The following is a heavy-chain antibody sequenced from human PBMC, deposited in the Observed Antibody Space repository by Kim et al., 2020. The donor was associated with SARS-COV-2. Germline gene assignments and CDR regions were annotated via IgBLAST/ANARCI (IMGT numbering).Heavy chain of an antibody. D-gene: IGHD6-13*01. CDR1: GFTFSSYS. V-gene: IGHV3-48*02. Sequence: GGSLRLSCAASGFTFSSYSMNWVRQAPGKGLEWVSYISSSSTIYYADSVKGRFTISRDNAKNSLYLQMNSLRDEDTAVYYCAKGIEGDYWGQGTLVTVSS. CDR2: ISSSSTI. CDR3: AKGIEGDY. J-gene: IGHJ4*02.